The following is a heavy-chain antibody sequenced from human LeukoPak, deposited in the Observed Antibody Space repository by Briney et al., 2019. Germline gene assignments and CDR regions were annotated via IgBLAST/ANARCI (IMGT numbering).Heavy chain of an antibody. CDR1: GFTVSSYA. CDR3: AKNFGYYDSSGSYRPNRFDY. D-gene: IGHD3-22*01. CDR2: ISRSGSST. V-gene: IGHV3-23*01. J-gene: IGHJ4*02. Sequence: GGSLRLSCAASGFTVSSYAMSWVRQAPGKGLEWVSVISRSGSSTYYADSVKGRFTISRDNSKNTLYLQMNSLRAEDTAVYYCAKNFGYYDSSGSYRPNRFDYWGQETLVTVSS.